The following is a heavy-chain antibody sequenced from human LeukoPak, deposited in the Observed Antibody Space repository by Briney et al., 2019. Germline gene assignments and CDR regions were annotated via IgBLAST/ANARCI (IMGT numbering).Heavy chain of an antibody. CDR3: ARDQGVRGPYHYGMDV. CDR1: GGSISSYY. D-gene: IGHD3-10*01. J-gene: IGHJ6*04. V-gene: IGHV4-59*01. Sequence: SETLSLTCTVSGGSISSYYWSWIRQPPGKGLEWIGYIYHSGSTNHNHSLKSRVTISVDTSNNQFSLKLSSVTAADTAVYYCARDQGVRGPYHYGMDVWGKGTTVTVSS. CDR2: IYHSGST.